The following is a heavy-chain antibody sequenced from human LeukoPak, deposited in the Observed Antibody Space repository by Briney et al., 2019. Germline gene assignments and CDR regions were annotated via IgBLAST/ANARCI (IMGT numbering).Heavy chain of an antibody. CDR1: GFTVSSNY. CDR2: IWYDGSNK. Sequence: GGSLRLSCAASGFTVSSNYMSWVRQAPGKGLEWVPVIWYDGSNKYYADSVKGRFTISRDNSKNTLYLQMNSLRAEDTAVYYCARSAAPTPMDVWGKGTTVTVSS. V-gene: IGHV3-33*08. CDR3: ARSAAPTPMDV. D-gene: IGHD2-15*01. J-gene: IGHJ6*03.